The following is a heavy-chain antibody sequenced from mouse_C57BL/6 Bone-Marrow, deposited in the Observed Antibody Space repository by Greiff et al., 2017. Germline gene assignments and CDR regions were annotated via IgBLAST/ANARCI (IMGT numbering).Heavy chain of an antibody. D-gene: IGHD3-1*01. Sequence: EVKVVESGEGLVKPGGSLKLSCAASGFTFSSYAMSWVRQTPEKRLEWVAYISSGGDYIYYADTVKGRFTISRDNARNTLYLQMSSLKSEDTAMYYCTRARRAYAMDYWGQGTSVTVSS. J-gene: IGHJ4*01. CDR3: TRARRAYAMDY. CDR2: ISSGGDYI. V-gene: IGHV5-9-1*02. CDR1: GFTFSSYA.